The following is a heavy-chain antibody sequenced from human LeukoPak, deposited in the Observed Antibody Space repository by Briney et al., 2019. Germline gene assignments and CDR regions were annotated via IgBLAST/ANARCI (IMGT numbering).Heavy chain of an antibody. V-gene: IGHV3-66*01. CDR1: GFTVSRNY. J-gene: IGHJ4*02. CDR3: ARVWDSIYFDY. CDR2: IYSGGST. D-gene: IGHD2/OR15-2a*01. Sequence: GGSLRLSCAASGFTVSRNYMSWVRQAPGKGLEWVSVIYSGGSTYYADSVKGRFTISRDNSKNTLYLQMNSLRAEDTAVYYCARVWDSIYFDYWGQGTLVTVSS.